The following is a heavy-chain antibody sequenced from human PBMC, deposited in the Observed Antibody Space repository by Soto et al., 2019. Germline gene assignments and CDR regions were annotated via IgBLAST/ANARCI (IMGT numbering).Heavy chain of an antibody. CDR3: AVPPHCGRDCSAASYWYFDI. Sequence: EVQLLESGGGLVQPGGSVRLSCAASGLTFGNYAMSWVRQAPGKGLEWVSAISGDSGRTYYADSVKGRFTISRDNSKNTLYLQMNTLRAEDTAVYYCAVPPHCGRDCSAASYWYFDIWGRGTLVTVSS. CDR2: ISGDSGRT. J-gene: IGHJ2*01. CDR1: GLTFGNYA. V-gene: IGHV3-23*01. D-gene: IGHD2-21*02.